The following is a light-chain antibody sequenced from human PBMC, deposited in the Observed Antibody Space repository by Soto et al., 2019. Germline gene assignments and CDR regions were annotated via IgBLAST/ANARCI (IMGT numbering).Light chain of an antibody. CDR1: QSVSSY. J-gene: IGKJ4*01. CDR2: DAS. Sequence: EIVFTQSPATLSLSPGERATLSCRASQSVSSYLAWYQQKPGQAPRLLIYDASNRATGIPARFNGSGSGTDFTLTISSLEPEDFAVYYCQQRSNWFTFGGGTKVDIK. V-gene: IGKV3-11*01. CDR3: QQRSNWFT.